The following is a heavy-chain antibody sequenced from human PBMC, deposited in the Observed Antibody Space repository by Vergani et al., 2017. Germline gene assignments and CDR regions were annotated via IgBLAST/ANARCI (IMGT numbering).Heavy chain of an antibody. CDR1: GYTFSNYY. D-gene: IGHD3-9*01. V-gene: IGHV1-46*03. J-gene: IGHJ4*02. Sequence: QVQVVQSGAEVKKSGASVKVSCKTSGYTFSNYYMHWVRQAPGQGLEWMGIINPSGGHTNYAQQFQGRGTMTRDTSTITVYMELSSLRSEYTAIYYCARGDYGILTGYRYWGQGTLVTVSA. CDR3: ARGDYGILTGYRY. CDR2: INPSGGHT.